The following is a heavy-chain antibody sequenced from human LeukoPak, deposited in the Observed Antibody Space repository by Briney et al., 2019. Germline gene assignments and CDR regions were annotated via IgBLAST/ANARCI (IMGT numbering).Heavy chain of an antibody. J-gene: IGHJ4*02. CDR2: ISSGSSYI. V-gene: IGHV3-21*01. D-gene: IGHD2-15*01. Sequence: GGSLRLSCAVSGFTFSSFSMNWVRQAPGKGLEWVSSISSGSSYIYYADSVKGRFTISRDNAKNSLYLQMNSLRAEDTAVYYCARDVSRISDYWGQGTLVTVSS. CDR3: ARDVSRISDY. CDR1: GFTFSSFS.